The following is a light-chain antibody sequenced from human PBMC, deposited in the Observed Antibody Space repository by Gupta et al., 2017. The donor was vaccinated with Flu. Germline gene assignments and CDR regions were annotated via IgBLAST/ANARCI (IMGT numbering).Light chain of an antibody. CDR1: QSLVYSDGNTY. CDR2: QVS. Sequence: VLTQSPLSLPVTLGQPASISCTSSQSLVYSDGNTYLYWFHQRPGQSPRRLIYQVSNRDYGVPDRFSGSGSGTNFTLNISQGEAEDVGIYYCLQNTILLTFGRGTKVEVK. V-gene: IGKV2-30*01. CDR3: LQNTILLT. J-gene: IGKJ4*01.